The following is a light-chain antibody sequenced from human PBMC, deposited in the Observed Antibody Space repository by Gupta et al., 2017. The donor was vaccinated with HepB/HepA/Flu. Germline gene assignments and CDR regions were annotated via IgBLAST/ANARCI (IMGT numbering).Light chain of an antibody. Sequence: IQMTQSSSTLPASVRDRLTLTCRASEGSSKWLAWHQQRPGRAPQLLIYKASRLQSGVPSRFSGSASGTEFTLTINGLQPEDFATYYCLQDSTFPWTFGQGTKVEIK. CDR1: EGSSKW. CDR2: KAS. V-gene: IGKV1-5*03. CDR3: LQDSTFPWT. J-gene: IGKJ1*01.